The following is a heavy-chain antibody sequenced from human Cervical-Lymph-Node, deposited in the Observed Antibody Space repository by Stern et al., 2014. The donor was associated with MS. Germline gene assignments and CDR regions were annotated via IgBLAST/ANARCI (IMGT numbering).Heavy chain of an antibody. CDR3: ALGGFGHYFEY. CDR2: IIPIIGTA. V-gene: IGHV1-69*01. D-gene: IGHD3-10*01. J-gene: IGHJ4*02. Sequence: QVQLVQSGAEVQKPGSSVKVSCRASGGTFSSADISWVRQAPGQGLEWMECIIPIIGTANYAQKYQGRVTITADESTSTAYMELSSLRSEDTAIYYCALGGFGHYFEYWGQGTLVTVSS. CDR1: GGTFSSAD.